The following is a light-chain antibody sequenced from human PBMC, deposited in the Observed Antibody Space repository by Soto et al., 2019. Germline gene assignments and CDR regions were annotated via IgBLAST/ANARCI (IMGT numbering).Light chain of an antibody. CDR2: EVS. J-gene: IGLJ1*01. Sequence: QSALTQPASVSGSPGQSITISCSGSSSDIGGYHYVSWYQQRPGKAPKLLIFEVSNRPSGVSNRFSASKSGDTASLTISGLQPDDEADYYCSSYTDSSNYVFGTGTKLTVL. CDR1: SSDIGGYHY. CDR3: SSYTDSSNYV. V-gene: IGLV2-14*01.